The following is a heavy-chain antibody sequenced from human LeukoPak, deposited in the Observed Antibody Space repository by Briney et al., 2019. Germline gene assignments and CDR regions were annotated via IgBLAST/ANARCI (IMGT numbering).Heavy chain of an antibody. J-gene: IGHJ4*02. CDR3: ARGPPTDCSGGSCYRNYFDY. D-gene: IGHD2-15*01. CDR2: IWYDGSNK. Sequence: GGSLRLSCAASGFTFSSYGMHWVRQAPGKGLEWVAVIWYDGSNKYYADSVKGRFTISRDNSKNTLYLQMNSLRAEDTAVYYCARGPPTDCSGGSCYRNYFDYWGQGTLVTVSS. V-gene: IGHV3-33*01. CDR1: GFTFSSYG.